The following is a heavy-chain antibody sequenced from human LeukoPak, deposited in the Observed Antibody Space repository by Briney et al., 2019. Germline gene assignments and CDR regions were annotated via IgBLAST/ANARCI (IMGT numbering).Heavy chain of an antibody. CDR3: ARDVEYSSGWLLDY. CDR1: GFTFSSYW. D-gene: IGHD6-19*01. V-gene: IGHV3-7*01. Sequence: GGSLRLSCAASGFTFSSYWMSWVRQAPGKGLEWVANIKQDGSEKYYVDSVKGRFTISRDNAKNSLYLQMNSLRAEDTAVYYCARDVEYSSGWLLDYWGQGTLVTVSS. J-gene: IGHJ4*02. CDR2: IKQDGSEK.